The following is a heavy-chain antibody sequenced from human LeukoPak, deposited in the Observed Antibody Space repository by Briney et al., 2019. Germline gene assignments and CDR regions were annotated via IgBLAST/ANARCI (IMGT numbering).Heavy chain of an antibody. CDR1: GFTFSNAW. CDR3: ARAPAHYYDSSDHYYVGESYFDY. J-gene: IGHJ4*02. CDR2: ISSSSRYI. D-gene: IGHD3-22*01. V-gene: IGHV3-21*01. Sequence: PGGSLRLSCAASGFTFSNAWMNWVRQAPGKGLEWVSSISSSSRYIYYADSVKGRFTISRDNAKNSLYLQMNSLRAEDTAVYYCARAPAHYYDSSDHYYVGESYFDYWGQGTLVTVSS.